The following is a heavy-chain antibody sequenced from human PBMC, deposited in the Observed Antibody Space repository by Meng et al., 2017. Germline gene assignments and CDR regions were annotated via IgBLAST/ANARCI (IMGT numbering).Heavy chain of an antibody. CDR2: IETRPNNYAT. Sequence: GESLKISCAVSGVTFSGSDIHWVRQASGKGLEWVGRIETRPNNYATSYAGSLRGRFTISRDDSENMAYLQMNSLETEDTAVYYCARDSGYSYGYGTFDYWGQGTLVTVSS. D-gene: IGHD5-18*01. CDR1: GVTFSGSD. CDR3: ARDSGYSYGYGTFDY. J-gene: IGHJ4*02. V-gene: IGHV3-73*01.